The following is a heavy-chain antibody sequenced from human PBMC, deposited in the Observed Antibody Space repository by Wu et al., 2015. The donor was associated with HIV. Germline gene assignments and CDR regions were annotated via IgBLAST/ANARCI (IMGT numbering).Heavy chain of an antibody. CDR3: LTGIASADTTFYFDY. D-gene: IGHD6-13*01. CDR2: SSPKDGET. J-gene: IGHJ4*02. CDR1: GYILSKIS. Sequence: QVQLIQSGAEVKKPGASVKVSCKVSGYILSKISMHWVRQAPGKGLEWMGGSSPKDGETIYAQKFQGRVTIIEDMSTDTAYMEVSSLRSEDTAVYYCLTGIASADTTFYFDYWGQGTLVTVSS. V-gene: IGHV1-24*01.